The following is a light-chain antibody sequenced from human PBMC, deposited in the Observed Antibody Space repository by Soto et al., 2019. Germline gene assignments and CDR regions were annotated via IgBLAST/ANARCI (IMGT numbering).Light chain of an antibody. V-gene: IGKV1-39*01. Sequence: DIQMTQSPSYLSASVGDRVIITCRTSQSISNYLNWYQHKPGKAPKVLISAASNLQSGVPSRFSGSGSGTVFTLTISSLQPEDFATYFCQQSYTLSPLTFGGGTKVDIK. J-gene: IGKJ4*01. CDR2: AAS. CDR1: QSISNY. CDR3: QQSYTLSPLT.